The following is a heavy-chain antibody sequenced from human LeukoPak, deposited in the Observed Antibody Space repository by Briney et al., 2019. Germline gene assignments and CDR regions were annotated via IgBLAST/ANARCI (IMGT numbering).Heavy chain of an antibody. V-gene: IGHV4-30-4*01. CDR1: GGSISSGDYY. CDR3: AREEDDYTNRAYFDY. Sequence: SETLSLTCTVSGGSISSGDYYWSWIRQPPGKGLEWIGYIYYSGSTYYNPSLKSRVTTSVDTSKNQFSLKLSSVTAADTAVYYCAREEDDYTNRAYFDYWGQGTLVTVSS. CDR2: IYYSGST. J-gene: IGHJ4*02. D-gene: IGHD4-11*01.